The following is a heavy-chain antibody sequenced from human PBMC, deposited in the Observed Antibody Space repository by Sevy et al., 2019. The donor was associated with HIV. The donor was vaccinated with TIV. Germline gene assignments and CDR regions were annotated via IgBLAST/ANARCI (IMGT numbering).Heavy chain of an antibody. Sequence: GGSLRLSCAASGFTFSSYNMNWVRQAPGKGLEWVSSISSSSSYIYYADSVKGRFTISRDNAKNTLYLQMNSLRTEDTAVYYCARDRGSGKNVFFDYWGQGTLVTISS. V-gene: IGHV3-21*01. CDR1: GFTFSSYN. CDR2: ISSSSSYI. CDR3: ARDRGSGKNVFFDY. D-gene: IGHD3-10*01. J-gene: IGHJ4*02.